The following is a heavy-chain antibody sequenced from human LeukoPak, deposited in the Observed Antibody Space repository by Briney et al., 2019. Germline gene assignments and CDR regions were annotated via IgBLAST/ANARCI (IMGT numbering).Heavy chain of an antibody. V-gene: IGHV4-30-4*01. D-gene: IGHD3-22*01. CDR3: ARSLYYDSSGLGY. J-gene: IGHJ4*02. Sequence: SQTLSLTCTVSGGSISSGDYYWSWIRQPPGKGLEWIGYTYYSGSTYYNPSLKSRVTISVDTSKNQFSLKLSSVTAADTAVYYCARSLYYDSSGLGYWGQGTLVTVSS. CDR1: GGSISSGDYY. CDR2: TYYSGST.